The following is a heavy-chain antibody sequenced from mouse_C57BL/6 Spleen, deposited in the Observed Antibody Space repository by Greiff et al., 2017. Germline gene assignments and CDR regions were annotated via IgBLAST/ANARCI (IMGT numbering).Heavy chain of an antibody. J-gene: IGHJ4*01. CDR2: IDPTSGGT. D-gene: IGHD3-2*02. CDR3: ARYLRLDYAMDY. V-gene: IGHV1-72*01. CDR1: GYTFTSYW. Sequence: QVQLKQPGAELVKPGASVKLSCTASGYTFTSYWMHWVKQGPGRGLEWIGRIDPTSGGTKYNEKFKSKATLTVDTTSSTAYRQLSSLTSEDSAVYYCARYLRLDYAMDYWGQGTSVTVSS.